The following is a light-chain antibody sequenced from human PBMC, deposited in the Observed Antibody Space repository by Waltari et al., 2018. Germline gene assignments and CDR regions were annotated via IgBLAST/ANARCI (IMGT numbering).Light chain of an antibody. CDR2: YDS. CDR1: NVGSNN. Sequence: SYVLTQPPSVSVAPGQTARITCGGNNVGSNNLHWYQPKPGQAPILVIYYDSDRPSGIPERFSGSNSGNTATLTISRVEVGDEADYYCQVWDSGSAVFGGGTKLTVL. CDR3: QVWDSGSAV. J-gene: IGLJ3*02. V-gene: IGLV3-21*04.